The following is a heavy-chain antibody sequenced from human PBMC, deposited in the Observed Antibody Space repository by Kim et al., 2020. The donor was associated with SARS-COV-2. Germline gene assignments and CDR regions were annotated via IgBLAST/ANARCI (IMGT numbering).Heavy chain of an antibody. CDR3: ASPITHGSGPFDY. CDR1: GFTFSSYG. V-gene: IGHV3-30*03. CDR2: ISYDGSNK. Sequence: GGSLRLSCAASGFTFSSYGMHWVRQAPGKGLEWVAVISYDGSNKYYADSVKGRFTISRDNSKNTLYLQMNSLRAEDTAVYYCASPITHGSGPFDYWGQGTLVTVSS. D-gene: IGHD3-10*01. J-gene: IGHJ4*02.